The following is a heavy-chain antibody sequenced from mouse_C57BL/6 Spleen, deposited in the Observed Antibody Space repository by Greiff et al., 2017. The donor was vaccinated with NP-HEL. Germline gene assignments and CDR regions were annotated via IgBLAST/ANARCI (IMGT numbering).Heavy chain of an antibody. CDR3: ARGITTVVARDYAMDY. D-gene: IGHD1-1*01. Sequence: EVQRVESGGGLVKPGGSLKLSCAASGFTFSDYGMHWVRQAPEKGLEWVAYISSGSSTIYYADTVKGRFTISRDNAKNTLFLQMTSLRSEDTAMYYCARGITTVVARDYAMDYWGQGTSVTVSS. V-gene: IGHV5-17*01. J-gene: IGHJ4*01. CDR2: ISSGSSTI. CDR1: GFTFSDYG.